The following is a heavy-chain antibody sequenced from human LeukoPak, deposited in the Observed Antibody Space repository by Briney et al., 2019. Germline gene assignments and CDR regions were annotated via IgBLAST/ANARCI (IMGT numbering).Heavy chain of an antibody. Sequence: SETLSLTCTVSPGPINSYYWSWIRQPPGKGLEWIGYIYYSGSTNYNPSLKSRVTISVDTSKNQFSLKLSPVTAADTAVYYCARHIWFGEFRFDPWGQGTLVTVSS. J-gene: IGHJ5*02. V-gene: IGHV4-59*08. CDR2: IYYSGST. D-gene: IGHD3-10*01. CDR1: PGPINSYY. CDR3: ARHIWFGEFRFDP.